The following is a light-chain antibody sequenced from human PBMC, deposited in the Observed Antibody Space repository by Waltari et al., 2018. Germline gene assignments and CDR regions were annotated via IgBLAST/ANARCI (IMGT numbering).Light chain of an antibody. J-gene: IGKJ1*01. CDR2: WAS. CDR1: QSVLYSSNNKNY. V-gene: IGKV4-1*01. Sequence: DIVMTQSPDSLAVSLGERATINCKSSQSVLYSSNNKNYLAWYQQKPGQPPKVLIYWASTRESGVPYRFSGSGAGTYFSHTISSLQAGDVAVYYCQQYYSSPQTFGQGTKVEIK. CDR3: QQYYSSPQT.